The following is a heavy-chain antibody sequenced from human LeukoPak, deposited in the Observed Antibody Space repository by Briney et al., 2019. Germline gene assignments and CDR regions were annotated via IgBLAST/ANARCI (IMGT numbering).Heavy chain of an antibody. V-gene: IGHV1-69*05. CDR2: IIPIFGTA. Sequence: GASVKVSCKASGYTFTSYYLSWVRQAPGQGLEWMGRIIPIFGTANYAQKFQGRVTITTDGATSTAYMELNSLRSEDTAVYYCARALKTSYYDTSGAPGYWGQGTLVTVSS. CDR1: GYTFTSYY. J-gene: IGHJ4*02. CDR3: ARALKTSYYDTSGAPGY. D-gene: IGHD3-22*01.